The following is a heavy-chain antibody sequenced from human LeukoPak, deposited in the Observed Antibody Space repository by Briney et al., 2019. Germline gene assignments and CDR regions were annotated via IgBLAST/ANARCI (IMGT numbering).Heavy chain of an antibody. Sequence: GGSLRLSCAASGFTFSSYSMNWVRQAPGKGLEWVSYISSSSSTIYYADSVKGRFTISRDNAKNSLYLQMNSLRAEDTAVYYCARDHGSGGIDYWGQGTLVTVSS. D-gene: IGHD3-10*01. CDR2: ISSSSSTI. J-gene: IGHJ4*02. CDR1: GFTFSSYS. CDR3: ARDHGSGGIDY. V-gene: IGHV3-48*04.